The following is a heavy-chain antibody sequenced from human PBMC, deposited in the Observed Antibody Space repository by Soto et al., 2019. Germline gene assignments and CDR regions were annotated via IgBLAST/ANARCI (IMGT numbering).Heavy chain of an antibody. Sequence: SETLSLTCAVSGGSISSGGYSWSWIRQPPGKGLEWIGYIYHSGSTYYNPSLKSRVTISVDRSKNQFSLKLSSVTAADTAVYYCARGVPNWFDPWGQGTLVTVSS. CDR2: IYHSGST. J-gene: IGHJ5*02. D-gene: IGHD6-6*01. CDR3: ARGVPNWFDP. CDR1: GGSISSGGYS. V-gene: IGHV4-30-2*01.